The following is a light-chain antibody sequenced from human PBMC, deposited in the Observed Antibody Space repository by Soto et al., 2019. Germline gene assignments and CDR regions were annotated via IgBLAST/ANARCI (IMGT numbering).Light chain of an antibody. CDR3: ATWDDSLNAAV. CDR1: SSNIGSNT. CDR2: SND. J-gene: IGLJ7*01. V-gene: IGLV1-44*01. Sequence: QSVLTQPPSASGTPGQRVTISCFGSSSNIGSNTLNWYQQLPGAAPRLLIYSNDQRPSGVPARFSGSTSGTSASLAISGLQSDDEAHYYCATWDDSLNAAVFGGGTQLTVL.